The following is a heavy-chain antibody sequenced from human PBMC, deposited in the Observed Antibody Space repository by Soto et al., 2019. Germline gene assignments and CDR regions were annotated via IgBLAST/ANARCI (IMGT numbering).Heavy chain of an antibody. Sequence: SETLSLTCTVAGGSISSYYWSWIRQPPGKGLEWIGYIYYSGSTNYNPSLKSRVTISVDTSKNQFSLKLSSVTAADTAVYYCARRYGDAFDIWGQGTMVTVSS. CDR2: IYYSGST. V-gene: IGHV4-59*08. D-gene: IGHD4-17*01. CDR3: ARRYGDAFDI. CDR1: GGSISSYY. J-gene: IGHJ3*02.